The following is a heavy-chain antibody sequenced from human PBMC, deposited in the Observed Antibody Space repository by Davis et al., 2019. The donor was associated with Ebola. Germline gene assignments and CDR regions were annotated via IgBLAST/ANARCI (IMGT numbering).Heavy chain of an antibody. Sequence: GESLKISCAASGFTFSSYGMHWVRQAPGKGLEWVAVISYDGSNKYYADSVKGRFTISRDNSKNTLYLQMNSLRAEDTAVYYCAKVEASGSYYCYGMDVWGQGTTVTVSS. V-gene: IGHV3-30*18. CDR3: AKVEASGSYYCYGMDV. J-gene: IGHJ6*02. CDR1: GFTFSSYG. CDR2: ISYDGSNK. D-gene: IGHD1-26*01.